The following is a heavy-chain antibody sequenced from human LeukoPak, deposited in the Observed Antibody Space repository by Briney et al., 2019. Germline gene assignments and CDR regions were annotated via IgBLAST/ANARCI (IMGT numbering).Heavy chain of an antibody. CDR1: GFTFDDYA. CDR3: AKGYYSSGIYYTPFDP. V-gene: IGHV3-9*01. CDR2: INWNSGSI. J-gene: IGHJ5*02. D-gene: IGHD3-10*01. Sequence: GGSLRLSCAASGFTFDDYAMHWVRQAPGKGLEWVSGINWNSGSIGYADSVKGRFTISRDNAKNSLYLQMNSLRAEDTALYSCAKGYYSSGIYYTPFDPWGQGTLVTVSS.